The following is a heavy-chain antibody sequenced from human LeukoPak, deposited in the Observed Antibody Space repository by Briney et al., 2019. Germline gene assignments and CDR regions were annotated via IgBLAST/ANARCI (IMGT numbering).Heavy chain of an antibody. Sequence: GGSLRLSCAASGFTFSSYWMGWVRQAPGKGLEWVANIKQDGSEKYYVDSVKGRFTISRNNAKNSLYLQMNSLRAEDTAVYYCARDSTMVRGGGRLDYWGQGTLVTVSS. V-gene: IGHV3-7*01. CDR2: IKQDGSEK. D-gene: IGHD3-10*01. J-gene: IGHJ4*02. CDR1: GFTFSSYW. CDR3: ARDSTMVRGGGRLDY.